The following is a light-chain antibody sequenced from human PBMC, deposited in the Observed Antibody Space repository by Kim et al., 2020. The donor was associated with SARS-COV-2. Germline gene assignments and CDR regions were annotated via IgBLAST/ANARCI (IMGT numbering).Light chain of an antibody. J-gene: IGKJ5*01. CDR2: LAS. V-gene: IGKV1-5*03. CDR1: QSISNW. Sequence: DIQMTQSPSTLSASVGDSVTITCRASQSISNWLAWFQQKPGKAPQLLIYLASTLETGVPSRFSGSGSGTEFTLTISSLQPHDFATYYCQQYNSYSITFGQETRLEIK. CDR3: QQYNSYSIT.